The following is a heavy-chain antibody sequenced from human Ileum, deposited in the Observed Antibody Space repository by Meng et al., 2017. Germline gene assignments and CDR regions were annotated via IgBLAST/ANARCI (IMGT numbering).Heavy chain of an antibody. CDR1: RGSTPTYY. CDR2: IHDTGST. J-gene: IGHJ5*02. CDR3: ARGYKWFDLAP. V-gene: IGHV4-59*01. Sequence: GSLRLSCTVSRGSTPTYYWNWIRQSPGRGLEWLGNIHDTGSTNYNPSLGGRVTISLDSSKSHFPLKLTSVTAADTAVYYCARGYKWFDLAPWGQGTLVTVAS. D-gene: IGHD3-10*01.